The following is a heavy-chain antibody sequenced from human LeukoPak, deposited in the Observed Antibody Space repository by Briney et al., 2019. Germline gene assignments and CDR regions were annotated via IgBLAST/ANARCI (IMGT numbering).Heavy chain of an antibody. D-gene: IGHD3-22*01. CDR1: GGTFSSYA. J-gene: IGHJ4*02. CDR3: ARAYYNDSSGYYPGGY. Sequence: GASVKVSCKASGGTFSSYAISWVRQAPGQGLEWMGGIIPIFGTANYAQKFQGRVTITADESTSTAYMELSSLRSEDTAVYYCARAYYNDSSGYYPGGYWGQGTLVTVSS. CDR2: IIPIFGTA. V-gene: IGHV1-69*13.